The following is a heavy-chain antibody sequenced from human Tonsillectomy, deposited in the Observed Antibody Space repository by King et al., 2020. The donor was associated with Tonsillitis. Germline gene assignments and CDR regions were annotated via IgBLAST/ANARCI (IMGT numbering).Heavy chain of an antibody. Sequence: QLQESGPGLVKPSETLSLTCTVSGGSISSYYWSWIRQPPGKGLEWIGYIYYSGSTNYNPSLKSRVTISVDTSKNQFSLKLSSVTAADTAVYYCARGPSVGYWYFDLWGRGTLVTVSS. V-gene: IGHV4-59*01. CDR3: ARGPSVGYWYFDL. CDR1: GGSISSYY. J-gene: IGHJ2*01. CDR2: IYYSGST.